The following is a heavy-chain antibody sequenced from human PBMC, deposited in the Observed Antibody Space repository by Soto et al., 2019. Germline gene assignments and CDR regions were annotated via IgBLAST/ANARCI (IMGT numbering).Heavy chain of an antibody. CDR1: GYTFTGYY. CDR2: INPNSGGT. CDR3: ARGGSLYWYFDL. D-gene: IGHD1-26*01. V-gene: IGHV1-2*02. Sequence: ASVKVSCKASGYTFTGYYMHXVRQAPGQGLEWMGWINPNSGGTNYAQKFQGRVTITRDTSASTAYMELSSLRSEDTAVYYCARGGSLYWYFDLWGRGTLVTVSS. J-gene: IGHJ2*01.